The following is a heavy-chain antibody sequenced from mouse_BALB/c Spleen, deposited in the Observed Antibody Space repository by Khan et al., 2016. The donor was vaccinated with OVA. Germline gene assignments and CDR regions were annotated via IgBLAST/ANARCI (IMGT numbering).Heavy chain of an antibody. Sequence: QVQLQQSGAELAKPWSSLKMSCKATGYSFTSYCTYSIKQRPGQGKEWIRYINPTSGYTDYNQNFKDKVSLTADQSANTSYRQQSSRTTDDSAVYYCARERIDYWGQGNAVTVSS. CDR2: INPTSGYT. V-gene: IGHV1-7*01. J-gene: IGHJ2*01. CDR1: GYSFTSYC. CDR3: ARERIDY.